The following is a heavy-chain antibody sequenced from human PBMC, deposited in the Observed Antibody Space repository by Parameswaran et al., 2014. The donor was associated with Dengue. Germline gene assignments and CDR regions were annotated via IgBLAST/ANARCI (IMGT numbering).Heavy chain of an antibody. J-gene: IGHJ6*02. Sequence: WIRQPPGKGLEWVAVISYDGSNKYYADSVKGRFTISRDNSKNTLYLQMNSLRAEDTAVYYCAKDLAAAGSDYYYYGMDVWGQGTTVTVSS. CDR3: AKDLAAAGSDYYYYGMDV. D-gene: IGHD6-13*01. CDR2: ISYDGSNK. V-gene: IGHV3-30*18.